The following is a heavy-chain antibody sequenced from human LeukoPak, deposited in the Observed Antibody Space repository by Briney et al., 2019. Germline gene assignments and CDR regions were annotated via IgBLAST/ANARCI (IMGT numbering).Heavy chain of an antibody. CDR1: GGSISSSSYY. D-gene: IGHD6-19*01. J-gene: IGHJ3*02. Sequence: SETLSLTCTVSGGSISSSSYYCSWIRQPPGKGLEWIGYIYYSGSTNYNPSLKSRVTISVDTSKNQFSLKLSSVTAADTAVYYCARVGAVAGTDAFDIWGQGTMVTVSS. CDR2: IYYSGST. V-gene: IGHV4-61*01. CDR3: ARVGAVAGTDAFDI.